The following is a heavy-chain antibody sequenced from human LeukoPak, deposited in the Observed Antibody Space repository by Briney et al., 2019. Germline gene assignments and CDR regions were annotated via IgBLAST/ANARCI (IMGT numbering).Heavy chain of an antibody. CDR2: IYYSGST. Sequence: PSETLSLTCTASGGSISSSSYYWGWIRQPPGKGLEWIGSIYYSGSTYYNPSLKSRVAISVDTSKNQFSLKLSSVTAADTAVYYCARGGYQRPFDYWGQGTLVTVSS. CDR3: ARGGYQRPFDY. J-gene: IGHJ4*02. CDR1: GGSISSSSYY. D-gene: IGHD5-18*01. V-gene: IGHV4-39*01.